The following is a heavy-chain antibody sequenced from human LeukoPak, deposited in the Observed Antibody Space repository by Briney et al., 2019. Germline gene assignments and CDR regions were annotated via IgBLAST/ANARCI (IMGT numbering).Heavy chain of an antibody. CDR1: GGSISSGSYY. CDR2: IYTSGGT. CDR3: ARQHPYGGNSFDP. J-gene: IGHJ5*02. Sequence: KPSETLSLTCTVSGGSISSGSYYWSWIRQPAGKGLEWIGRIYTSGGTNYNPSLKSRVTISVDTSKNKFSLKLSSVTATDTAVYYCARQHPYGGNSFDPWGQGTLVIVSS. V-gene: IGHV4-61*02. D-gene: IGHD4-23*01.